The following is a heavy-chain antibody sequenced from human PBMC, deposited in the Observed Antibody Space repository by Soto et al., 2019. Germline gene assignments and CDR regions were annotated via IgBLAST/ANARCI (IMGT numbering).Heavy chain of an antibody. D-gene: IGHD2-2*01. CDR1: GFTFSNAW. CDR3: TTVKKSTSWDQRHNCYYYGMDV. CDR2: IKSKTDGGTT. V-gene: IGHV3-15*07. J-gene: IGHJ6*02. Sequence: EVQLVESGGGLVKPGGSLRLSCAASGFTFSNAWMNWVRQAPGKGVEWVGGIKSKTDGGTTDYAAPVKGRFTISGDDSKNTLYQQMNSLKTEDTAVYYGTTVKKSTSWDQRHNCYYYGMDVWGQGTTVTLSS.